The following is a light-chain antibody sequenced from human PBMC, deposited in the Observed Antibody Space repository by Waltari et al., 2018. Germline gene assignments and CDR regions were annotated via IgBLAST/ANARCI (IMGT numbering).Light chain of an antibody. Sequence: QSALTQPASVSGSPGQSITMSCTGTTSDIGGYKHVSWYQQHPGKAPKVLIYDVNKRPSGVPNRFSASKSGNTASLTISGLQPEDEAEYYCTSYSDNSASPYVFGTGTKVTV. V-gene: IGLV2-14*03. J-gene: IGLJ1*01. CDR3: TSYSDNSASPYV. CDR2: DVN. CDR1: TSDIGGYKH.